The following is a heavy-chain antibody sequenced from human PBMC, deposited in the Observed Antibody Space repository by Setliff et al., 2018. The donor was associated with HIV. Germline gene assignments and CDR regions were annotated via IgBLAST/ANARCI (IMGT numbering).Heavy chain of an antibody. D-gene: IGHD4-17*01. CDR1: GGSVSGHY. V-gene: IGHV4-34*01. Sequence: SETLSLTCAVYGGSVSGHYWGWFRQPPGKGLEWIGEITPTGDTNYIPSLKSRVAMSLDTSKNQFSLKLRSVTAADTAVYYCARESYGDYDPLFYYYYGMDVWGQGTTVTVSS. CDR3: ARESYGDYDPLFYYYYGMDV. CDR2: ITPTGDT. J-gene: IGHJ6*02.